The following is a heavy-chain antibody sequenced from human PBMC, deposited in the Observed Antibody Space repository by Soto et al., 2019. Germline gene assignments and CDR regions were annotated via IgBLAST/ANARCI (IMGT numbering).Heavy chain of an antibody. V-gene: IGHV4-34*01. CDR2: INHSGST. CDR1: GGSFSGYY. D-gene: IGHD4-17*01. Sequence: QVQLQQWGAGLLKPSETLSLTCAVYGGSFSGYYWSWIRPPPGKGLEWSGEINHSGSTNSNPTLKSLVTISVDTSKNQFSLKLSSVTAADTAVYYCARGILRTDLDYWGQGTLVTVSS. CDR3: ARGILRTDLDY. J-gene: IGHJ4*02.